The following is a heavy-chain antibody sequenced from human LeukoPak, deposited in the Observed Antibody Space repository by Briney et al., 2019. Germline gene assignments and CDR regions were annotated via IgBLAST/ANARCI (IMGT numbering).Heavy chain of an antibody. CDR1: GFTFSSYG. D-gene: IGHD3-16*01. CDR3: ARDLSDYDYVWGSYGGPFDY. V-gene: IGHV3-33*01. J-gene: IGHJ4*02. Sequence: GRSLRLSCAASGFTFSSYGMHWVRQAPGKGLEWVAVIWYDGSNKYYADSVKGRFTISRDNSKNTLYLQMNSLRAEDTAVYYCARDLSDYDYVWGSYGGPFDYWGQGTLVTVSS. CDR2: IWYDGSNK.